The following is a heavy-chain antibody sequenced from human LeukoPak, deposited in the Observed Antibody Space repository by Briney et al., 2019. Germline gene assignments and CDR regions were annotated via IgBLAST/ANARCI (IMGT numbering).Heavy chain of an antibody. CDR3: ARGPSRGYSSGPRGPSTPYENYYYYYGMDV. J-gene: IGHJ6*02. CDR2: ISSSGSTI. D-gene: IGHD6-19*01. CDR1: GFTFSDYY. Sequence: PGGSLRLSCAASGFTFSDYYMSWIRQAPGKGLEWVSYISSSGSTIYYADSVKGRFTISRDNAKNSLYLQMNSLRAEDTAVYYCARGPSRGYSSGPRGPSTPYENYYYYYGMDVWGQGTTVTVSS. V-gene: IGHV3-11*01.